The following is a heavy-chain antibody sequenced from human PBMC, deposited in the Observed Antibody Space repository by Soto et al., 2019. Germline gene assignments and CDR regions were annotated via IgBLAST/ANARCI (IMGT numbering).Heavy chain of an antibody. V-gene: IGHV3-33*01. D-gene: IGHD4-17*01. CDR1: GFTFNTYS. J-gene: IGHJ4*02. CDR2: IWYDGTQK. Sequence: QVQLEESGGGVVQPGRSLRLSCEASGFTFNTYSMHWVRQPPGKGLGWLAAIWYDGTQKYYADSVKGRFIISRDNSKKTLYLEMNSLRAEDTAVYYCASAGGTTVTGLWHFDSWGQGTLVTVSS. CDR3: ASAGGTTVTGLWHFDS.